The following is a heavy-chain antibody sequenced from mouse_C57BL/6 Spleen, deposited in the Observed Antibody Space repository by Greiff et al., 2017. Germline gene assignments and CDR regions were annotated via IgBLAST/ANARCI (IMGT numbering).Heavy chain of an antibody. V-gene: IGHV1-64*01. D-gene: IGHD1-1*01. Sequence: VQLQESGAELVKPGASVKLSCKASGYTFTSYWMHWVKQRPGQGLEWIGMIHPNSGSTNYNEKFKSKATLSVDKSSSTAYMQRSSLTSEDSAVYYCARKFGYYGSSYDFDYWGQGTTLTVSS. J-gene: IGHJ2*01. CDR2: IHPNSGST. CDR3: ARKFGYYGSSYDFDY. CDR1: GYTFTSYW.